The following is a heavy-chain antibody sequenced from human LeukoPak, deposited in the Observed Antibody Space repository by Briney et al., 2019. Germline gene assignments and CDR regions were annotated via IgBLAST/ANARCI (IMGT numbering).Heavy chain of an antibody. CDR2: IYYSGST. V-gene: IGHV4-59*01. Sequence: PSETLSLTCTVSGGSISSYYWSWTRQPPGKGLEWIGYIYYSGSTNYNPSLKSRVTISVDTSKNQFSLKLSSVTAADTAVYYCARDKGTAARAFDYWGQGTLVTVSS. CDR3: ARDKGTAARAFDY. CDR1: GGSISSYY. J-gene: IGHJ4*02. D-gene: IGHD6-6*01.